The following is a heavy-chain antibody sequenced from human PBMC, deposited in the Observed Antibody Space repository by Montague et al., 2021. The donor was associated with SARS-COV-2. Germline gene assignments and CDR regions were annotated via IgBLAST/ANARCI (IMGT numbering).Heavy chain of an antibody. CDR3: ARAMLYMDV. J-gene: IGHJ6*03. D-gene: IGHD2-8*01. CDR1: GFIFGDCW. CDR2: IKLDGSEE. V-gene: IGHV3-7*01. Sequence: SLRLSCAASGFIFGDCWMSWVRQAPGKGLEWVANIKLDGSEEYSVDSVKGRFTVSRDNAKNSLYLQMNSLRAEDTAVYYCARAMLYMDVWGKGTTVTVSS.